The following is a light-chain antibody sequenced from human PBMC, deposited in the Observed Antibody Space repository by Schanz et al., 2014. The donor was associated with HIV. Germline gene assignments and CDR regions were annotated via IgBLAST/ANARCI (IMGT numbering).Light chain of an antibody. Sequence: QSVLTQTPSVSGAPGQRVTISCTGSSSNIGAGYDVHWYQQLPGTAPRLLIYTQDQRPSGVPDRFSGSKSGTSASLAISGLQSEDEAVYYCASWDDSLNGVVFGGGTKLTVL. CDR1: SSNIGAGYD. V-gene: IGLV1-40*01. J-gene: IGLJ3*02. CDR2: TQD. CDR3: ASWDDSLNGVV.